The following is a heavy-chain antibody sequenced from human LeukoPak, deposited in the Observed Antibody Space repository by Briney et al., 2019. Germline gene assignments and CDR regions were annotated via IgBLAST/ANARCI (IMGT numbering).Heavy chain of an antibody. CDR2: ISGSGGST. D-gene: IGHD6-19*01. V-gene: IGHV3-23*01. CDR1: GFTFSSYA. Sequence: GGSLRLSCAASGFTFSSYAMSWVRQAPGKGLEWDSAISGSGGSTYYADSVKGRFTISRDNSKNTLYLQMNSLRAEDTAVYYCAKDQTVAGFYFDYWGQGTLVTVSS. CDR3: AKDQTVAGFYFDY. J-gene: IGHJ4*02.